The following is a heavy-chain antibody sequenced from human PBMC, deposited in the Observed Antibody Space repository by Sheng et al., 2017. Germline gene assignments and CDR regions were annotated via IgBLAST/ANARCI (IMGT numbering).Heavy chain of an antibody. V-gene: IGHV4-39*07. D-gene: IGHD2-15*01. CDR3: ARGSCSGGSCCPPIGISDL. J-gene: IGHJ2*01. CDR1: GGSISSSSYW. CDR2: IYYGGST. Sequence: QLQLQESGPGLVKPSETLSLTCTVSGGSISSSSYWWGWLRQPPGKGLEWIGSIYYGGSTYYNPSLKSRLSISVDTSKNQFSLKLSAVTAADTAVHFCARGSCSGGSCCPPIGISDLWGLAPWS.